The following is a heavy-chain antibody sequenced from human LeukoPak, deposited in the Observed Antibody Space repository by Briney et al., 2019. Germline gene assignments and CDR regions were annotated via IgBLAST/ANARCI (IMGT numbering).Heavy chain of an antibody. CDR2: IYYRGNP. J-gene: IGHJ4*02. CDR1: GGSISSSPYY. D-gene: IGHD1-1*01. Sequence: SETLSLTCTVSGGSISSSPYYWAWIRQPPGRGLEWIGSIYYRGNPYHNPSLKSRVTISVDPSKNQFSLSVISVTAADTAVYFCARPTTGPATQGYDSWGQGILVTVAS. V-gene: IGHV4-39*01. CDR3: ARPTTGPATQGYDS.